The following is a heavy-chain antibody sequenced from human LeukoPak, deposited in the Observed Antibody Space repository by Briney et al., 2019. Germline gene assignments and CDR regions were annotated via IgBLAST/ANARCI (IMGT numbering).Heavy chain of an antibody. V-gene: IGHV3-30*02. J-gene: IGHJ3*02. CDR3: AKPQPGDPDAFDI. D-gene: IGHD1-14*01. CDR1: GFTCSSYG. CDR2: IRYDGSNK. Sequence: PGGSLRLSCAASGFTCSSYGMHGGRQAPGKGLEWVAFIRYDGSNKYYADSVKGRFTTSRDNSKNTLYLQMNSLRAEDTAVYYCAKPQPGDPDAFDIWGQGTMVTVSS.